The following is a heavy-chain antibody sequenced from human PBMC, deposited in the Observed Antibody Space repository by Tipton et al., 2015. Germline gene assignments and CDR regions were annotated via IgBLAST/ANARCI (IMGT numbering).Heavy chain of an antibody. CDR2: IFYTGRT. D-gene: IGHD5-24*01. Sequence: LRLSCTVSGDSISPYYWGWIRQPPGEGLEWIGYIFYTGRTSHNPSLESRVTMSVDTSKNQFSLKLNSVTAADTAVYYCARDRRDRWDRGGMDVWGQGTPVIVSS. CDR1: GDSISPYY. J-gene: IGHJ6*02. V-gene: IGHV4-59*01. CDR3: ARDRRDRWDRGGMDV.